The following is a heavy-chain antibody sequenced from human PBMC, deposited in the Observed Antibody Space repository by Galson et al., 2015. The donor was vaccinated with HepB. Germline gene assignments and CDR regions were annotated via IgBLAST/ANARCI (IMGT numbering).Heavy chain of an antibody. Sequence: SLRLSCAASGFTFSNYAMTWVRQAPGKGLEWVSSISAGGDTTYYADSVKGRFTISRDNAKKMLSLRTNSLRAEDTAVYYCAKGDVWGSAAGNYGMDVWGQGTTLTVSS. J-gene: IGHJ6*02. V-gene: IGHV3-23*01. D-gene: IGHD3-16*01. CDR1: GFTFSNYA. CDR2: ISAGGDTT. CDR3: AKGDVWGSAAGNYGMDV.